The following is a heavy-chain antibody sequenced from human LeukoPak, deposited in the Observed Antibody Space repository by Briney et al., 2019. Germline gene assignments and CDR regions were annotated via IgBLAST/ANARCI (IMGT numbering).Heavy chain of an antibody. D-gene: IGHD3-16*01. CDR2: IYYSGST. J-gene: IGHJ4*02. CDR1: GGSISGYY. Sequence: SETLSLTCTVSGGSISGYYWSWIRQPPGKGLEWIAHIYYSGSTNYNPSPTSRVTISSDTTKNQFSLKQSSVTAADTAVYYGARDGGSGGGFDYWGQGTLVTVSS. CDR3: ARDGGSGGGFDY. V-gene: IGHV4-59*01.